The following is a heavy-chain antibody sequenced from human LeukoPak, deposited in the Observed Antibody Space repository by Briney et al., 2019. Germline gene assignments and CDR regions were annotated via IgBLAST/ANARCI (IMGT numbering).Heavy chain of an antibody. V-gene: IGHV1-2*02. J-gene: IGHJ4*02. D-gene: IGHD6-6*01. CDR3: ARARWQLVPYFDS. Sequence: AAVKVSCKASGYTFTDYYMHSVRPAPGQGLEWMGWINPNSGGTNFAQKFQGRVAMTRDTSISTAYLELGSLRSDDKAVCLCARARWQLVPYFDSWGQGPLVTVSS. CDR1: GYTFTDYY. CDR2: INPNSGGT.